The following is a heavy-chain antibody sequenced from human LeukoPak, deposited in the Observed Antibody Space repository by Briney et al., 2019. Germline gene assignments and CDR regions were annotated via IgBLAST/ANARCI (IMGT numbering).Heavy chain of an antibody. Sequence: GGSLRLSCSASGFTFSNYAMHWVRQAPGKGLEWVSSISSSSSYIYYADSVKGRFTISRDNAKNSLYLQMNSLRAEDTAVYYCARGENDLDAFDIWGQGTMVTVSS. CDR2: ISSSSSYI. J-gene: IGHJ3*02. CDR1: GFTFSNYA. CDR3: ARGENDLDAFDI. V-gene: IGHV3-21*01.